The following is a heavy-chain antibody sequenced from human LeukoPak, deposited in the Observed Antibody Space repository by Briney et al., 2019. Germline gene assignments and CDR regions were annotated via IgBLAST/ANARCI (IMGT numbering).Heavy chain of an antibody. V-gene: IGHV3-21*01. D-gene: IGHD2-2*01. Sequence: PGGSLRLSCAASGFTFSSYSMNWVRQAPGKGLEWVSSISSSSTYIFYADSVKGRFTISRDNAKNSLYLQMNSLRAEDTAVYYCARDNRRQLLLLRAYNWFDPWGQGTLVTVSS. J-gene: IGHJ5*02. CDR2: ISSSSTYI. CDR3: ARDNRRQLLLLRAYNWFDP. CDR1: GFTFSSYS.